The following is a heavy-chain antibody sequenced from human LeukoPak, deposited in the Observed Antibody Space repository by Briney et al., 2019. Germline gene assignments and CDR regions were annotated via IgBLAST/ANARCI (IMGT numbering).Heavy chain of an antibody. Sequence: PGGSLRLSCAASGFTFSSNWMHWVRQGPGEGLEWVSLIASSGLNTYYADSVKGRFTISRDNSKNTLSLQMNSLRVEDTAIYYCAKDIQLSTWGLGTLVTVSS. CDR3: AKDIQLST. J-gene: IGHJ3*01. D-gene: IGHD5-24*01. CDR1: GFTFSSNW. V-gene: IGHV3-23*01. CDR2: IASSGLNT.